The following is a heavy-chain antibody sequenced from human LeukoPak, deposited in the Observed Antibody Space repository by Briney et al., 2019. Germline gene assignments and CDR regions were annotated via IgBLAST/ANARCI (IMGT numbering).Heavy chain of an antibody. D-gene: IGHD5-12*01. CDR3: ATTEGYSGYETQPYYFDY. Sequence: SGGSLRLSCAASGFTFSSYGMSWVRQAPGKGLEWVSAISGSGGSTYYADSVKGRFTISRDNSKNTLYLQMNSLRAEDTAVYYCATTEGYSGYETQPYYFDYWGQGTLVTVSS. CDR2: ISGSGGST. J-gene: IGHJ4*02. CDR1: GFTFSSYG. V-gene: IGHV3-23*01.